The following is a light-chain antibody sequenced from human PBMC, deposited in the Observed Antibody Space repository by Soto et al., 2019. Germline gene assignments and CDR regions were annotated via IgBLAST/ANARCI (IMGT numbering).Light chain of an antibody. CDR2: VNT. J-gene: IGLJ2*01. Sequence: QLVLTQPPSVSGAPGQRVTFSCTGSDSNIGAGYSVNWYQQIPGTAPQLLVYVNTNRPSGVPDRFSGSTSGTIASLAITGLQAEDEADYYCQSYDIRLNGLTFGLGTKLTVL. V-gene: IGLV1-40*01. CDR3: QSYDIRLNGLT. CDR1: DSNIGAGYS.